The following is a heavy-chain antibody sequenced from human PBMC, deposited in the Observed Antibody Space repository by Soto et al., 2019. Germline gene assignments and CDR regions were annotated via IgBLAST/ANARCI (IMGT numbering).Heavy chain of an antibody. V-gene: IGHV3-30*18. CDR2: ISYHGSNK. Sequence: GGSLRLSCAASGFTFSSYGMHWVRQAPGKGLEWVAVISYHGSNKDYADSVKGRFTISRDNSKNTLYLQMNSLRAEDTAVYYCAKLYGAKLIRKWGMDVWGQGTTVTVSS. J-gene: IGHJ6*02. CDR1: GFTFSSYG. D-gene: IGHD4-17*01. CDR3: AKLYGAKLIRKWGMDV.